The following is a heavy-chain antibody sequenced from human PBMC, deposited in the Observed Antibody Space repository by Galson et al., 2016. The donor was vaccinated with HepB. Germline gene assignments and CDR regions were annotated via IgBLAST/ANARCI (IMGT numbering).Heavy chain of an antibody. D-gene: IGHD6-6*01. CDR1: GFTFTNYA. Sequence: SLRLSCAASGFTFTNYAMSWVRQAPGKGLEWVSLISGSGGSTYYAASLKGRVTISRDNSKNTVYLQMRSLRATDRAVYYCAKMGHSSSSYVFDSWGQGALVTVSS. J-gene: IGHJ4*02. CDR2: ISGSGGST. CDR3: AKMGHSSSSYVFDS. V-gene: IGHV3-23*01.